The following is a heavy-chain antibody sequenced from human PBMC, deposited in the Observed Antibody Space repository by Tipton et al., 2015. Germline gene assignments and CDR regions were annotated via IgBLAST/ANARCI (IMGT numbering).Heavy chain of an antibody. CDR3: ARDLEHGMDV. V-gene: IGHV4-59*01. D-gene: IGHD5-24*01. CDR2: IQYSGST. CDR1: SDSISKYY. Sequence: TLSLTCAVSSDSISKYYWSWIRQPPGKELEWIGYIQYSGSTNYNPSLKCRVTISVDTSKTQFSLTLNSVTAADTAVYYCARDLEHGMDVWGQGTTVTVSS. J-gene: IGHJ6*02.